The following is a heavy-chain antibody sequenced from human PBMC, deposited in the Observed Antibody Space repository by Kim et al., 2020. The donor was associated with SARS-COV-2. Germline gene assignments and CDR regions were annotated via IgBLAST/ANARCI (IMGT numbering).Heavy chain of an antibody. V-gene: IGHV1-3*01. CDR3: ARDGGTDYYDKSFDY. J-gene: IGHJ4*02. Sequence: ASVKVSCKASGYNFTSYAIHWVRQAPGQRLEWMGWINAGSGNTRYSQKFQGRVSLTRDTSASTAYMELSSLRSEDTAVYYCARDGGTDYYDKSFDYWGQG. D-gene: IGHD3-22*01. CDR1: GYNFTSYA. CDR2: INAGSGNT.